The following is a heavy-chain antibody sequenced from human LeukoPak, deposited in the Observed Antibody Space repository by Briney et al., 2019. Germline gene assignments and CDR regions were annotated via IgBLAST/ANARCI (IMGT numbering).Heavy chain of an antibody. CDR3: ARLQYNGGRYYFDY. Sequence: SETLSLTCTVSGGSISSSSYYWGWIRQPRGKGLEWIGSIYYSGSTYYNPSLKSRIAISVDTSKHQFSLKLSSVTAADTAVYFCARLQYNGGRYYFDYWGQGTLVTVSS. CDR1: GGSISSSSYY. D-gene: IGHD1-1*01. J-gene: IGHJ4*02. CDR2: IYYSGST. V-gene: IGHV4-39*01.